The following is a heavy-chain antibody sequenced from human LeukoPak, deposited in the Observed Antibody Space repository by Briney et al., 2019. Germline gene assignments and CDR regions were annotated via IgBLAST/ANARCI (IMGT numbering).Heavy chain of an antibody. V-gene: IGHV3-30*18. J-gene: IGHJ6*02. CDR1: GFTFSSYG. D-gene: IGHD6-19*01. Sequence: GRSLRLSCAASGFTFSSYGMHWVRQAPGKGLEWVAVISYDGSNKYYADSVKGRFTISRDNSKNTLYLQMNSLRAEGTAVYYCAKAPGSGSNYYYGMDVWGQGTTVTVSS. CDR3: AKAPGSGSNYYYGMDV. CDR2: ISYDGSNK.